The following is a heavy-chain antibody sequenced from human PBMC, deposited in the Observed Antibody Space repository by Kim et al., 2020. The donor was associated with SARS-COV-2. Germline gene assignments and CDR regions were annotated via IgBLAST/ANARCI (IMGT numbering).Heavy chain of an antibody. J-gene: IGHJ4*02. D-gene: IGHD3-3*01. Sequence: GGSLRLSCAASGFTFSNYAMTWVRQAPGKGLEWVSAISGSGGSTYYADAVKGRFTISRDNSKNTLYLQMNILRTEDTAVYYCAKDPYYEFWSGYYFDYWGQGTLVTVSS. CDR3: AKDPYYEFWSGYYFDY. CDR2: ISGSGGST. CDR1: GFTFSNYA. V-gene: IGHV3-23*01.